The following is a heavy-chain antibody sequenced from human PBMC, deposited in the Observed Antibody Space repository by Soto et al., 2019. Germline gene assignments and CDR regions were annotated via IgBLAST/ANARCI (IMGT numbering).Heavy chain of an antibody. D-gene: IGHD3-22*01. J-gene: IGHJ3*02. CDR1: GHVVCRSRVA. Sequence: SQTLSLSYAISGHVVCRSRVAWNWFSHSTSRGLEWLGRTYYRSKWYSEYVVFVKSRITINPDTSKNQFSLQLNSVTPEDTAVYYRARGIYDTTVGTAFDIWGQGTKVTVSS. CDR2: TYYRSKWYS. V-gene: IGHV6-1*01. CDR3: ARGIYDTTVGTAFDI.